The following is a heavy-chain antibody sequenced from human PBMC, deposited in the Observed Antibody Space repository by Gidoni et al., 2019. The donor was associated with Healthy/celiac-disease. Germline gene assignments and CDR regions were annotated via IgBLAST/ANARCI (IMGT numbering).Heavy chain of an antibody. D-gene: IGHD6-13*01. CDR1: GFPLSTSGMR. CDR3: ARGIAPGGAFDI. CDR2: IDWDDDK. J-gene: IGHJ3*02. Sequence: QVTLKESGPALVKPTQTLPLTCTFSGFPLSTSGMRVSWIRQPPGKALEWLARIDWDDDKFYSTSLKTRLTISKDTSKNQVVLTMTNMDPVDTATYYCARGIAPGGAFDIWGQGTMVTVSS. V-gene: IGHV2-70*04.